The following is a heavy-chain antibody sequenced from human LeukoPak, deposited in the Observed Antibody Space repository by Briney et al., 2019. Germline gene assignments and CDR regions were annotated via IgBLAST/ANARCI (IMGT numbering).Heavy chain of an antibody. CDR1: GASIRSYY. CDR2: MYYSGST. Sequence: SETLSLTCTVSGASIRSYYWSWIRQPPGKGLEWIGYMYYSGSTNYNPSLKSRVTISVDTSKNQFSLKLSSVTAADTAVYYCARAGPYGSGSYRTMNWFDPWGQGTLVTVSS. J-gene: IGHJ5*02. D-gene: IGHD3-10*01. CDR3: ARAGPYGSGSYRTMNWFDP. V-gene: IGHV4-59*01.